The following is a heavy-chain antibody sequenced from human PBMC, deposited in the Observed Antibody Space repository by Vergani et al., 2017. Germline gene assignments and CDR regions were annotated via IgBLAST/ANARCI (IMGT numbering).Heavy chain of an antibody. CDR3: ARVSRRSYYFDY. D-gene: IGHD1-26*01. J-gene: IGHJ4*02. CDR1: GGSISSGSYY. CDR2: IYTSGST. V-gene: IGHV4-61*02. Sequence: QVQLQESGPGLVKPSQTLSLTCTVSGGSISSGSYYWSWIRQPAGKGLEWIGRIYTSGSTNYNPSLKSRVTISVDTSKNQFSLKLSSVTAADTAVYYCARVSRRSYYFDYWGQGTLVTVSS.